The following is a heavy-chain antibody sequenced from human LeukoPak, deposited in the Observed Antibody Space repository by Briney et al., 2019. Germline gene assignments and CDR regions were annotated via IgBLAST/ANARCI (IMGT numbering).Heavy chain of an antibody. D-gene: IGHD3-9*01. CDR3: ARGSRSFDWLRSYFDF. Sequence: ATVKISCKASVYTFNDYYIHWVQQAPGKGLEWMGRVDVEDGDTIYAEKFQGRVTITADTSTDTAYMDLSSLRSFDTAVYYCARGSRSFDWLRSYFDFWGQGTLVSVSS. J-gene: IGHJ4*02. V-gene: IGHV1-69-2*01. CDR1: VYTFNDYY. CDR2: VDVEDGDT.